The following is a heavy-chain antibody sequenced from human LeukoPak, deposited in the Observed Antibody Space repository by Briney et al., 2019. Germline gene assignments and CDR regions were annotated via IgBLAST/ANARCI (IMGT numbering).Heavy chain of an antibody. Sequence: KPSETLSLTCAVSGYSISSGYYWGWIRQPPGKGLEWIANIYHTGTTYYSPSLKSRVIISVDTSKSQFSLKVSSVTAADTALYYCASLRSASYSFDYWGQGTLVTVSS. CDR1: GYSISSGYY. D-gene: IGHD3-10*01. CDR2: IYHTGTT. J-gene: IGHJ4*02. CDR3: ASLRSASYSFDY. V-gene: IGHV4-38-2*01.